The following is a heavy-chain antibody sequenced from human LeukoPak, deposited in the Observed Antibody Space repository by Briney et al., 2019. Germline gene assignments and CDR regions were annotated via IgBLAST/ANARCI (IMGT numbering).Heavy chain of an antibody. CDR2: IYSGGST. V-gene: IGHV3-53*01. Sequence: GGSLRLSCAASGFTVSSNYMSWVRQAPGKGLEWVSVIYSGGSTYYADSVKGRFTISRDNSKNTLYLQMNSLRAEDTAVYYCARETSNYGGSNWFDPWGQGTLITVSP. J-gene: IGHJ5*02. CDR3: ARETSNYGGSNWFDP. D-gene: IGHD4-11*01. CDR1: GFTVSSNY.